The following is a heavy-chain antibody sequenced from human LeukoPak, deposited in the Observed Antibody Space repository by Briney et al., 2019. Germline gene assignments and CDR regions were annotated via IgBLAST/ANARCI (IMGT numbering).Heavy chain of an antibody. CDR2: IYHSGST. V-gene: IGHV4-30-2*01. CDR1: GGSISSGGYS. CDR3: AREDSSGYYFDY. D-gene: IGHD3-22*01. Sequence: SQTLSLTCAVSGGSISSGGYSWSWIRQPPGEGLEWIGYIYHSGSTYYNPSLKSRVTISVDRSKNQFSLKLSSVTAADTAVYYCAREDSSGYYFDYWGQGTLVTVAS. J-gene: IGHJ4*02.